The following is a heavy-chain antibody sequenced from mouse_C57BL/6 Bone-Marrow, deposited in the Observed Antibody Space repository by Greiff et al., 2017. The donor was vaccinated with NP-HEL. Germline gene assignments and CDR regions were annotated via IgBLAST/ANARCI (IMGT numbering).Heavy chain of an antibody. V-gene: IGHV1-61*01. Sequence: QVQLQQPGAELVRPGSSVKLSCKASGYTFTSYWMDWVKQRPGQGLEWIGNIYPSDSETHYNQKFKDKATLTVDKSSSTAYMQLSSLTSEDSAVYYCARDDYGSSSYFDYWGQGTTLTVSS. D-gene: IGHD1-1*01. J-gene: IGHJ2*01. CDR1: GYTFTSYW. CDR3: ARDDYGSSSYFDY. CDR2: IYPSDSET.